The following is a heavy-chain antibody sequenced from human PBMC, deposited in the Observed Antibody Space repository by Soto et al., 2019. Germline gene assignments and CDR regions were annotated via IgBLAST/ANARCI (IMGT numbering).Heavy chain of an antibody. Sequence: VQLVESGGGLVQPGGSLRLSCAASGFTYINYNMNWVRQAPGKGLEWVSYISSRSNTIYYADSVKGRFTISRDNAKNSLFLQMNSLRDEDTAVYYCARSQDYSNYYNWFDPWGQGTLVTVSS. D-gene: IGHD4-4*01. CDR3: ARSQDYSNYYNWFDP. J-gene: IGHJ5*02. CDR2: ISSRSNTI. CDR1: GFTYINYN. V-gene: IGHV3-48*02.